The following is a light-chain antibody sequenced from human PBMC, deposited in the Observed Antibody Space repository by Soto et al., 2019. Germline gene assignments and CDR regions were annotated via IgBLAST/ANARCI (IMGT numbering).Light chain of an antibody. CDR1: QSLVHSDGIAY. CDR3: MQGTHWPIT. J-gene: IGKJ5*01. V-gene: IGKV2-30*02. Sequence: DAVMTQSKHSLRVTLGPPASISFRSTQSLVHSDGIAYFSWFQQRPGRSPRRLIYKVSNRDSGVPARFSGSGSGTDFALKISWVEAEDVGVYYCMQGTHWPITFGEGTRLAIK. CDR2: KVS.